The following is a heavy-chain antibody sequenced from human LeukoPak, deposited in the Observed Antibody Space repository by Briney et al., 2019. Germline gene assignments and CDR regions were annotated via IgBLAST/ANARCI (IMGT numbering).Heavy chain of an antibody. J-gene: IGHJ3*01. CDR1: GFTFSSHS. Sequence: QTGGSLRLSCVGSGFTFSSHSLHWVRQAPGKGLEWVAVISHDGSKEDYADSEKGRFTISRDDSKNTLFLQMNSLRPEDTAVYSCARGRVPLSTSNDAFDLWGQGTMVTVS. CDR3: ARGRVPLSTSNDAFDL. D-gene: IGHD5/OR15-5a*01. CDR2: ISHDGSKE. V-gene: IGHV3-30*03.